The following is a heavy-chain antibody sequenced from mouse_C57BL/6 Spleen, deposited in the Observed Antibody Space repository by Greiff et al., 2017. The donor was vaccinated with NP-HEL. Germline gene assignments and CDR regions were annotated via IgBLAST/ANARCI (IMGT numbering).Heavy chain of an antibody. J-gene: IGHJ4*01. CDR2: IDPSDSYT. D-gene: IGHD2-2*01. Sequence: VQLQQPGAELVMPGASVKLSCKASGYTFTSYWMHWVKQRPGQGLEWIGEIDPSDSYTNYNQKFKGKSTLTVDKSSSTAYMQLSSLTSEDSAVYYCARGGLRDYAMDYWGQGTSVTVSS. V-gene: IGHV1-69*01. CDR1: GYTFTSYW. CDR3: ARGGLRDYAMDY.